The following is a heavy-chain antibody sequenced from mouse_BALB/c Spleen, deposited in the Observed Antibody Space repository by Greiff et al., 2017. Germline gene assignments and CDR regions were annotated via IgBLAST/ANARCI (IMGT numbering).Heavy chain of an antibody. CDR1: GFTFSDYY. D-gene: IGHD2-14*01. V-gene: IGHV5-4*02. Sequence: DVKLVESGGGLVKPGGSLKLSCAASGFTFSDYYMYWVRQTPEKRLEWVATISDGGSYTYYPDSVKGRFTISRANAKNNLYLQMSSLKSEDTAMYYCARGGYYRYDDGYAMDYWGQGTSVTVSS. J-gene: IGHJ4*01. CDR2: ISDGGSYT. CDR3: ARGGYYRYDDGYAMDY.